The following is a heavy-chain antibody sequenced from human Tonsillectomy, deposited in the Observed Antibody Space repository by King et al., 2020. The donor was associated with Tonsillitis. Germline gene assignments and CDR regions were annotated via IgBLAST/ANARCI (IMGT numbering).Heavy chain of an antibody. Sequence: QLVQSGGGLVQPGGSLRLSCSASGFTFSTYAMHWVRQAPGKGLEYVSSISSNGANTYYADSVKGRLTISRDNSKNTLFLQMTSLRVEDTAVYYCVRGHRDTYFDYWGQGTLGTVSS. J-gene: IGHJ4*02. CDR2: ISSNGANT. CDR1: GFTFSTYA. CDR3: VRGHRDTYFDY. D-gene: IGHD3-16*01. V-gene: IGHV3-64D*06.